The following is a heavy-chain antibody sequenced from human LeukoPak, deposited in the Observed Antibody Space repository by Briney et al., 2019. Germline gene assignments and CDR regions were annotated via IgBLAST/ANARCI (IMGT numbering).Heavy chain of an antibody. CDR3: AKDPDYDSSGYNNWFDP. D-gene: IGHD3-22*01. CDR1: GFTFSSYA. J-gene: IGHJ5*02. Sequence: QSGGSLRLSCAASGFTFSSYAMSWVRQAPGKGLEWVSAISGSGGSTYYADSVKGRFTISRDNSKNTLYLQMNSLRAEDTAVYYCAKDPDYDSSGYNNWFDPWGQGTLVTVSS. V-gene: IGHV3-23*01. CDR2: ISGSGGST.